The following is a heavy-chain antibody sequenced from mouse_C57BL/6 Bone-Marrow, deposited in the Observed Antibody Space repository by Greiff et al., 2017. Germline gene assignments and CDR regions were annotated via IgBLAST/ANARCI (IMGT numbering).Heavy chain of an antibody. CDR1: GYTFTSYW. D-gene: IGHD1-1*01. J-gene: IGHJ3*01. V-gene: IGHV1-5*01. Sequence: VQLQQPGTVLVRPGASVKMSCKTSGYTFTSYWMHWVKQRPGQGLEWIGDIYPGNSDTSYNQKFKGKATLTADKSASTAYMKLSSLTDEDSAVYYCTSYCGSISFAYWGQGTLVTVSA. CDR3: TSYCGSISFAY. CDR2: IYPGNSDT.